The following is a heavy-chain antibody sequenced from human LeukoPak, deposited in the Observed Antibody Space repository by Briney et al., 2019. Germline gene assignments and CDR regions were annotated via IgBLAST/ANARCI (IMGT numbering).Heavy chain of an antibody. D-gene: IGHD1-7*01. CDR1: GYTFTSYG. V-gene: IGHV1-18*01. CDR3: ARVRTTVDY. Sequence: ASVKVSCKASGYTFTSYGISWVRQAPGQGLEWMGWISAYNGNTNYAQKLQGRVTMTTDTSTSTDYMELSSLRSEDTAMYYCARVRTTVDYWGQGTLVTVSS. J-gene: IGHJ4*02. CDR2: ISAYNGNT.